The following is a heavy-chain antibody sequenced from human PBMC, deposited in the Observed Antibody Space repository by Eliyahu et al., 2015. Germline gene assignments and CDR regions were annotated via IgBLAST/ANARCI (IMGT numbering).Heavy chain of an antibody. CDR2: ISYDGSNK. Sequence: QVQLVESGGGVVQPGXSLXLSCAXSGFTFSSYAMHWVRQAPGKGLEWVAVISYDGSNKYYADSVKGRFTISRDNSKNTLYLQMNSLRAEDTAVYYCATEESHIVGATNYWGQGTLVTVSS. CDR1: GFTFSSYA. V-gene: IGHV3-30-3*01. J-gene: IGHJ4*02. CDR3: ATEESHIVGATNY. D-gene: IGHD1-26*01.